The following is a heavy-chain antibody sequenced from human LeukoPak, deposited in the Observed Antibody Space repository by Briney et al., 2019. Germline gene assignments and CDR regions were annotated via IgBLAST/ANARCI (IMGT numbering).Heavy chain of an antibody. D-gene: IGHD2-15*01. CDR3: AKSRSSLGYCSGGSCQEGNYFDY. Sequence: PGGSLRLSCAASGSTFSSYAMSWVRQAPGKGPEWVSAISGSGGSTYYADSVKGRFTISRDNSKNTLYLQMNSLRAEDTAVYYCAKSRSSLGYCSGGSCQEGNYFDYWGQGTLVTVSS. CDR2: ISGSGGST. J-gene: IGHJ4*02. V-gene: IGHV3-23*01. CDR1: GSTFSSYA.